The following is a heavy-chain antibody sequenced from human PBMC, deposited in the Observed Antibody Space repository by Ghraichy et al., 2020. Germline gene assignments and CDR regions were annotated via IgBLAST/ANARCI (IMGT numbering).Heavy chain of an antibody. CDR1: RGPVSSSSYY. D-gene: IGHD3-10*01. CDR2: IHYRGST. Sequence: SETLSLTCTVSRGPVSSSSYYWSWIRQPPGKGLEWIGYIHYRGSTNYSPSLKSRVTISLDTSKNQVSLKLSSVTAADTAVYYCARALNPLYYSGLGSPLMDVWGQGTTVTVSS. V-gene: IGHV4-61*01. J-gene: IGHJ6*02. CDR3: ARALNPLYYSGLGSPLMDV.